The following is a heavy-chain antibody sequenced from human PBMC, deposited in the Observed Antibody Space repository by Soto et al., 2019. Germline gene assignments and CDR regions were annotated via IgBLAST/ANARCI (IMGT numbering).Heavy chain of an antibody. CDR3: ARASDYVKYYFDY. Sequence: QVQLQESGPGLVKPSQTLSLTCTVSGGSISSGDYYWSWIRQPPGKGLEWIGYIYYSGSTYYNPSLKSRVTRSVDTSKNQFSLKLSSVTAADTAVYYCARASDYVKYYFDYWGRGTLVTVSS. CDR1: GGSISSGDYY. D-gene: IGHD4-17*01. J-gene: IGHJ4*02. CDR2: IYYSGST. V-gene: IGHV4-30-4*01.